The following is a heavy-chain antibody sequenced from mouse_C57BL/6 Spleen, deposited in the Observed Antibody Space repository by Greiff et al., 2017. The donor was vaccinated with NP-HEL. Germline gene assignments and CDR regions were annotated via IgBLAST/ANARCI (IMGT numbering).Heavy chain of an antibody. CDR3: ARAPIYYGYDDWYFDV. Sequence: EVKLMESGPGLVKPSQSLSLTCSVTGYSITSGYYWNWIRQFPGNKLEWMGYISYDGSNNYNPSLKNRFSITRDTSKNQFFLKLNSVTTEDTATYYFARAPIYYGYDDWYFDVWGTGTTVTVSS. V-gene: IGHV3-6*01. CDR1: GYSITSGYY. D-gene: IGHD2-2*01. J-gene: IGHJ1*03. CDR2: ISYDGSN.